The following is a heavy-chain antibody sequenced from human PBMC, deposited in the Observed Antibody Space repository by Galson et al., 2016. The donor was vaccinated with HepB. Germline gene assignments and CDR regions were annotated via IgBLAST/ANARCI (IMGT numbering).Heavy chain of an antibody. CDR3: TREFDL. V-gene: IGHV3-7*04. J-gene: IGHJ2*01. CDR1: GFSLGNYW. CDR2: IKKDGSEI. Sequence: SLRLSCAASGFSLGNYWMNWARQAPGKGLEWLANIKKDGSEINYVDSVKGRFIISRDNAKNSLFLQMNTLIVEDTAVYYCTREFDLWGRGTQVTVSS.